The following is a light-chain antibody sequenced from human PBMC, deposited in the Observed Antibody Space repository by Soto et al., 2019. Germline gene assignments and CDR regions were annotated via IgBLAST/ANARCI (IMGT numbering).Light chain of an antibody. J-gene: IGKJ2*01. CDR3: QQYNNWPEYT. Sequence: EIVLTQSPGTLSLSPGEGATLSCRASQTVGTSYLAWYQQHPGQAPRLLIYGTSNRATGIPARFSGSGSGTEFTLTITSLQSEDFAVYYCQQYNNWPEYTFGQGTKVDIK. V-gene: IGKV3D-15*01. CDR2: GTS. CDR1: QTVGTSY.